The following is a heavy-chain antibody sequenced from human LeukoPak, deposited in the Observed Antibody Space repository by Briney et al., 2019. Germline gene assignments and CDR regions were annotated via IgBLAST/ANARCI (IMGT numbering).Heavy chain of an antibody. CDR3: AREGQDPSFSIYYYDSSGCPDY. V-gene: IGHV3-30*04. CDR2: ISYDGSNK. CDR1: GFTFSSYA. D-gene: IGHD3-22*01. Sequence: QSGGSLRLSCAASGFTFSSYAMHWVRQAPGKGLEWVAVISYDGSNKYYADSVKGRFTISRDNSKNTLYLQMNSLRAEDTAVYYCAREGQDPSFSIYYYDSSGCPDYWGQGTLVTVSS. J-gene: IGHJ4*02.